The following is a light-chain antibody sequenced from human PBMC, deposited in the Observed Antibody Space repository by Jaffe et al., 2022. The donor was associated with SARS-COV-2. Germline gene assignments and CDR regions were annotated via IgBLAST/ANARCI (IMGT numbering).Light chain of an antibody. J-gene: IGKJ4*01. CDR2: GAS. CDR1: QSVSSSH. CDR3: QQYGSSPFT. V-gene: IGKV3-20*01. Sequence: EIVLTQSPGTLSLSPGERATLSCRASQSVSSSHLAWYQQKPGQAPRLLIDGASSRATGIPDRFSGSGSGTDFTLTISRLEPEDFAVYYCQQYGSSPFTFGGGTKVEIK.